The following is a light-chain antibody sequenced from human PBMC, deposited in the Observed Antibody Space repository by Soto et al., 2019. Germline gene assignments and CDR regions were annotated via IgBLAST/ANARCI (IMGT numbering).Light chain of an antibody. V-gene: IGKV2-30*01. CDR3: MQGTHWPPYT. J-gene: IGKJ2*01. Sequence: DVVMTQTPLSLPVTLGQPASISCRSSQSLAYSDGNTYLNWFQQRPGQSPRRLIYKVSNRDSGVPDRFSGSGAVTDFTLKISRVEAEDGGVYYCMQGTHWPPYTFGQGTKLEIK. CDR1: QSLAYSDGNTY. CDR2: KVS.